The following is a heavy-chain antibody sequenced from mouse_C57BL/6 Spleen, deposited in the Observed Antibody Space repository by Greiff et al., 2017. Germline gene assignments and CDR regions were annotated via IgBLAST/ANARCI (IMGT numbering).Heavy chain of an antibody. Sequence: VQLQQSGAELVKPGASVKMSCKASGYTFTSYWITWVKQRPGQGLEWIGDIYPGSGSTNYNEKFKSKATLTVDTSSSTAYMQLSSLTSEDSAVYYCAREPYSNYGYFDYWGQGTTLTVSS. J-gene: IGHJ2*01. CDR3: AREPYSNYGYFDY. CDR2: IYPGSGST. CDR1: GYTFTSYW. V-gene: IGHV1-55*01. D-gene: IGHD2-5*01.